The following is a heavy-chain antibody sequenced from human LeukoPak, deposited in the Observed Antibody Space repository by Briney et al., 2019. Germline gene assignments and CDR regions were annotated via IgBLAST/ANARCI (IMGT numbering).Heavy chain of an antibody. CDR1: GYTFTSYG. V-gene: IGHV1-18*01. CDR3: ARGTGRGYGGNSDAFDI. D-gene: IGHD4-23*01. Sequence: ASVKVSCKASGYTFTSYGISWVRQAPGQGLEWMGWISAYNGNTNYAQKLQGRVTMTTDTSTNTAYMELRSLRSDGTAVYYCARGTGRGYGGNSDAFDIWGQGTMVTVSS. J-gene: IGHJ3*02. CDR2: ISAYNGNT.